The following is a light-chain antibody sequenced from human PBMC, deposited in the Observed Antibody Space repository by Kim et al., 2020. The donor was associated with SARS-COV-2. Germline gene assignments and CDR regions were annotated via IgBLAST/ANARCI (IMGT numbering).Light chain of an antibody. CDR1: SNDIGAHNL. V-gene: IGLV2-14*03. Sequence: GQSITISCTGTSNDIGAHNLVSWYQHRSGDVPKLILYDVTHRPSVVPDRFAGSKAGNSASLTISGLQREDEAEYCCTSWTLTSAVLFGGGTQLTVL. CDR3: TSWTLTSAVL. J-gene: IGLJ2*01. CDR2: DVT.